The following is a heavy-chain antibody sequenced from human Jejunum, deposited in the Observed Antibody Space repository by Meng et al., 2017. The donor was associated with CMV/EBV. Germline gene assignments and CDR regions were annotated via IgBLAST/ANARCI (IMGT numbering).Heavy chain of an antibody. CDR1: GGSVTSGDYY. D-gene: IGHD3/OR15-3a*01. CDR2: IHYNGQT. V-gene: IGHV4-61*08. J-gene: IGHJ4*02. CDR3: AREGTDYNYFDY. Sequence: SGGSVTSGDYYWNWIRQSPGKRLEWIAYIHYNGQTKSNPSLQSRVTTSVDTSKNQVSLKLRSVTAADTAVYYCAREGTDYNYFDYWGQGTLVTVSS.